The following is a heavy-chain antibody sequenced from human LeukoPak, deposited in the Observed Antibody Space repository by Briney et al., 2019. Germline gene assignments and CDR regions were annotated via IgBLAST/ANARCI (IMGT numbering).Heavy chain of an antibody. CDR1: GFTFSSYG. D-gene: IGHD6-13*01. CDR2: IWYDGSNK. J-gene: IGHJ4*02. Sequence: GGSLRLSCAASGFTFSSYGMHWVRQAPGKGLEWVAVIWYDGSNKYYADSVKGRFTISRDNSKNTLYLQMSSLRAEDTAVYYCAKDRSASAAAGLDYWGQGTLVTVSS. CDR3: AKDRSASAAAGLDY. V-gene: IGHV3-33*06.